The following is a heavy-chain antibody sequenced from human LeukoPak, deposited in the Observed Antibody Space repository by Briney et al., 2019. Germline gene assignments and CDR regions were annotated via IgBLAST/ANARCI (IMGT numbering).Heavy chain of an antibody. J-gene: IGHJ3*02. Sequence: PGGSLRLSCTASGFTFGDYAMSWVRQAPGQGLEWVGFIRSKAYGGTTEYAASVKVRFTISRDDSKSIAYLQMNSLKTEDTAVYYCTREVVVYFDASDIWGQGTMVTVSS. CDR1: GFTFGDYA. CDR2: IRSKAYGGTT. CDR3: TREVVVYFDASDI. V-gene: IGHV3-49*04. D-gene: IGHD2-2*01.